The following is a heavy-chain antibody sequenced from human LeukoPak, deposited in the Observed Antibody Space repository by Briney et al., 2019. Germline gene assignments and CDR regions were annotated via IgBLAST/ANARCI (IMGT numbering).Heavy chain of an antibody. Sequence: PGGSLRLSCAASGFTFSSYGMHWVRQAPGKGLEWVAVIWYDGSNKYYADSVKGRFTISRDNSKNTLYLQVSSLRAEDTAVYYCAKGYGAGWSQYFDYWGQGTLVTVSS. J-gene: IGHJ4*02. D-gene: IGHD6-19*01. CDR3: AKGYGAGWSQYFDY. CDR1: GFTFSSYG. CDR2: IWYDGSNK. V-gene: IGHV3-33*06.